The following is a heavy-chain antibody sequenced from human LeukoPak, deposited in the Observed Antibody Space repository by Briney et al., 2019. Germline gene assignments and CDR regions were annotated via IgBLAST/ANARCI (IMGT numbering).Heavy chain of an antibody. CDR3: ARDLHIVVVPAADYYYMDV. Sequence: GGSLRLSCAAPGFTFSSYSMNWVRQAPGKGLEWVSSISSSSSYIYYADSVKGRFTISRDNAKNSLYLQMNSLRAEDTAVYYCARDLHIVVVPAADYYYMDVWGKGTTVTVSS. CDR1: GFTFSSYS. CDR2: ISSSSSYI. V-gene: IGHV3-21*01. J-gene: IGHJ6*03. D-gene: IGHD2-2*01.